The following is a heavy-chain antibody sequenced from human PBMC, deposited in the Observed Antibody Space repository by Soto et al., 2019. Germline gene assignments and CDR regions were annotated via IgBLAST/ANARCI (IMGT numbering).Heavy chain of an antibody. CDR1: GFSFSSDS. CDR3: AGDPPTGATLDWVDS. Sequence: GGSLRLSCAASGFSFSSDSMAWVRQAPGEGLEWVSSISSSGSFMNYADSVKGRFTISRDNARNSLYLQMSGLKDEDTAVYYCAGDPPTGATLDWVDSWGQGTLVTVSS. CDR2: ISSSGSFM. J-gene: IGHJ5*01. D-gene: IGHD1-7*01. V-gene: IGHV3-21*01.